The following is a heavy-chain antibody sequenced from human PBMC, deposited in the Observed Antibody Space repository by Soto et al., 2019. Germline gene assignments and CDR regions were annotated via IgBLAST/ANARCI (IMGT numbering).Heavy chain of an antibody. CDR3: TRGHGDFAGDFDY. Sequence: QGQLVQSGAEVKKPGASVKVSCKASGYTFNKYSISWVRQAPGQGLEWMGWISASNGNTDFAQKFQGRVTMAIDTSTCTAYMELRSLRSDDTAVFYCTRGHGDFAGDFDYWGQGTLVTVSS. CDR2: ISASNGNT. CDR1: GYTFNKYS. J-gene: IGHJ4*02. D-gene: IGHD4-17*01. V-gene: IGHV1-18*04.